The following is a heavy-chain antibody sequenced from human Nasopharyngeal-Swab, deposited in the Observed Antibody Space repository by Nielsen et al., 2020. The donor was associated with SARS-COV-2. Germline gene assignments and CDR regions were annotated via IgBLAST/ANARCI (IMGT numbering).Heavy chain of an antibody. J-gene: IGHJ4*02. Sequence: VRQAPGKGLEWAAVISYDGSNKYYADSVKGRFTISRDNSKNTLYLQMNSLRAEDTAVYYCAKDKKARGDSSSWTTDYWGQGTLVTVSS. D-gene: IGHD6-13*01. V-gene: IGHV3-30*18. CDR2: ISYDGSNK. CDR3: AKDKKARGDSSSWTTDY.